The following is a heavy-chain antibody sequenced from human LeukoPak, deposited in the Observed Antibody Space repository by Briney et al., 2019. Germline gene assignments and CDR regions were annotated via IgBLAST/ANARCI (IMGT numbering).Heavy chain of an antibody. D-gene: IGHD5-24*01. Sequence: PGGSLRLSCAASGFTFDDYGMSWVRQAPGRGLEWVSGINWKTGNGIYADSVKGRFTISRDNAKNSLYLQMSSLRAEDTALYYCTRRAARWQFDLWGRGALLTVSS. CDR1: GFTFDDYG. CDR3: TRRAARWQFDL. V-gene: IGHV3-20*04. CDR2: INWKTGNG. J-gene: IGHJ2*01.